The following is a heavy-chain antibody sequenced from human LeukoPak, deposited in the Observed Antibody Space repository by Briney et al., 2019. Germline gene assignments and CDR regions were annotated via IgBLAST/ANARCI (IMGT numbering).Heavy chain of an antibody. CDR1: GYTFTSYA. J-gene: IGHJ4*02. CDR3: ARDPDYSNEFDY. V-gene: IGHV1-3*01. CDR2: INAGNGNT. D-gene: IGHD4-11*01. Sequence: GASVTVSCTASGYTFTSYAMHWVRQAPGQRLEWMGWINAGNGNTKYSQKFQGRVTITRDTSASTAYMELSSLRSEDTAVYYCARDPDYSNEFDYWGQGTLVTVSS.